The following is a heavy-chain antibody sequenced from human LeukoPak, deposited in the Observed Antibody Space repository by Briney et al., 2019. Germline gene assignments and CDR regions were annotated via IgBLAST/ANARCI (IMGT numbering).Heavy chain of an antibody. V-gene: IGHV3-53*05. D-gene: IGHD5-24*01. CDR2: IYSGATT. CDR3: AKRSGKMATGNFDY. CDR1: GFTIATKY. Sequence: GGSLRLSCAASGFTIATKYMNWVRQAPGKGLEWVSIIYSGATTYYADSVKGRFTISRDNSKNTLYLQMNSLRAEDTAVYYCAKRSGKMATGNFDYWGQGTLVTVSS. J-gene: IGHJ4*02.